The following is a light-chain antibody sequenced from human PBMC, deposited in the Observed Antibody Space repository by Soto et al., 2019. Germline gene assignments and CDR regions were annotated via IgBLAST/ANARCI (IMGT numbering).Light chain of an antibody. V-gene: IGLV4-69*01. CDR2: VKSDGSH. CDR3: QTWDTGIVV. CDR1: SGHGNYV. J-gene: IGLJ2*01. Sequence: QLVLTQSPSASASLGASVKLTCTLSSGHGNYVIAWHQQQPEKGPRYLMKVKSDGSHNKGDEIPDRFSGSSSGAERYLAISSLQSEDEADYYCQTWDTGIVVFGGGTKVTVL.